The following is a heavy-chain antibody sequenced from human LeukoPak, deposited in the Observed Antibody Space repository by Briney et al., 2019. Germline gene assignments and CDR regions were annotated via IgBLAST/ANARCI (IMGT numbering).Heavy chain of an antibody. J-gene: IGHJ5*02. D-gene: IGHD3-10*01. CDR2: IYTSGST. V-gene: IGHV4-61*02. Sequence: SETLSLTCTVSGGSISSSSYYWSWIRQPAGKGLEWIGRIYTSGSTNYNPSLKSRVTMSVDTSKNQFSLKLSSVTAADTAVYYCARASRVPYNWFDPWGQGTLVTVSS. CDR1: GGSISSSSYY. CDR3: ARASRVPYNWFDP.